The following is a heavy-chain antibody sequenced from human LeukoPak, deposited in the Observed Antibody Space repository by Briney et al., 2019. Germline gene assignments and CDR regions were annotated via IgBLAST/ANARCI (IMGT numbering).Heavy chain of an antibody. V-gene: IGHV4-59*08. J-gene: IGHJ5*02. D-gene: IGHD5-24*01. CDR2: MYYSGST. CDR1: SGSISGYY. Sequence: PSETLYLTCNVSSGSISGYYWSWIRQPPGKGLEWIGYMYYSGSTSYNPSLKSRATISVDTSKNQVSLRLSSVTAVDTAFYYCARQGYNYSTGRHNWFDPWGQGILVTVSS. CDR3: ARQGYNYSTGRHNWFDP.